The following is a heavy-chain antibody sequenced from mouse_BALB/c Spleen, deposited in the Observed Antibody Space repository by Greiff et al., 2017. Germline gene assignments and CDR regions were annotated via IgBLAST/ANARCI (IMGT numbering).Heavy chain of an antibody. Sequence: EVQLQQSGPGLVKPSQSLSLTCTVTGYSITSDYVWNWIRQFPGNQLEWMGYISYSGSTSYNPSLKSRISITRDTSTNQFFLQLNSVTTEDTATYYGAREGYYGSSSFAYWGQGTLVTVSA. CDR3: AREGYYGSSSFAY. D-gene: IGHD1-1*01. CDR1: GYSITSDYV. J-gene: IGHJ3*01. CDR2: ISYSGST. V-gene: IGHV3-2*02.